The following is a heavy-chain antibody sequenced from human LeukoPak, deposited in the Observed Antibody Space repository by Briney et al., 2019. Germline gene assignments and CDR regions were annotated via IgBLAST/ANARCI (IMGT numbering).Heavy chain of an antibody. V-gene: IGHV3-7*03. CDR2: VNRNGSET. CDR1: GFTLSNHW. Sequence: PGGSLRLSCAASGFTLSNHWMTWVRQVPGRGPEWVANVNRNGSETYYLDSVKGRFTISTDNAKNSLYLQMNSLRAEDTALYHCARNNGMDVWGQGTTVIVSS. J-gene: IGHJ6*02. CDR3: ARNNGMDV.